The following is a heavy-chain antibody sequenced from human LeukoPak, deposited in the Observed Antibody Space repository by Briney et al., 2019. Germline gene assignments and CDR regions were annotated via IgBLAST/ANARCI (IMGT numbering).Heavy chain of an antibody. CDR3: AGLVVGTATIRY. J-gene: IGHJ4*02. D-gene: IGHD2-21*02. CDR1: AGSISSSNYY. Sequence: PSETLSLTCTVSAGSISSSNYYWGWIRQPPGKGLEWIVNIFYSGSTHYNPSLKSRLTISVDTSKNQFSLKLNSVTAADTAVYHCAGLVVGTATIRYWGQGTLVTVSS. CDR2: IFYSGST. V-gene: IGHV4-39*01.